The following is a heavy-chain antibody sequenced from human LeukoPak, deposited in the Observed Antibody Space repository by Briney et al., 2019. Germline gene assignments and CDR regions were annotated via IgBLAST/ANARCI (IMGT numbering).Heavy chain of an antibody. Sequence: GGTLRLSCAASGFTFSSYGMSWVRQAPGKGLEWVSAISASGGSTYYADSVRGRFTISRDNSKNTLYLQMNSLRAEDTAVYYCAKSGRYSGYDLYYWGQGTLVTVSS. V-gene: IGHV3-23*01. CDR2: ISASGGST. J-gene: IGHJ4*02. CDR1: GFTFSSYG. CDR3: AKSGRYSGYDLYY. D-gene: IGHD5-12*01.